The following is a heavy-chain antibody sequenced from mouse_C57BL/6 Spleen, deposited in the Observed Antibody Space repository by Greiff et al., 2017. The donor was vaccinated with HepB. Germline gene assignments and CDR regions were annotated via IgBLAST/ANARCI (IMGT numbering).Heavy chain of an antibody. Sequence: EVKLVESGGDLVKPGGSLKLSCAASGFTFSSYGMSWVRQTPDQRLEWVATISSGGSYTYYPDSVKGRFTISRDNAKNTLYLQMSSLKSEDTAMYYCARHGEGFDYWGQGTTLTVAS. J-gene: IGHJ2*01. CDR3: ARHGEGFDY. V-gene: IGHV5-6*01. CDR2: ISSGGSYT. CDR1: GFTFSSYG.